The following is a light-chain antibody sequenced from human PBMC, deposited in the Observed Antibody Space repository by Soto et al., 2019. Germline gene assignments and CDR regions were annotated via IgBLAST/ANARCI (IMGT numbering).Light chain of an antibody. J-gene: IGKJ5*01. CDR3: QYLNGVPTIT. Sequence: EIVLTQSPGTLSLSPGERATLSCRASQSVSSSYVAWYQQKRGQAPRLLMYGASSRATGIPDRFSGSGSGTEFSLTITGLQPEDFATYYCQYLNGVPTITFGQGTRLEI. CDR2: GAS. V-gene: IGKV3-20*01. CDR1: QSVSSSY.